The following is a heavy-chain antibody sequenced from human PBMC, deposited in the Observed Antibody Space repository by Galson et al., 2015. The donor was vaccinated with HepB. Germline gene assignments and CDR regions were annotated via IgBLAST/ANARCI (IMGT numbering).Heavy chain of an antibody. CDR1: GFTFSSYG. CDR2: IWYDGSNK. CDR3: ARAFGSGPGGWDV. D-gene: IGHD3-10*01. Sequence: SLRLSCAASGFTFSSYGMHWVRQAPGKGLEWVAVIWYDGSNKYYADSVKGRFTISRDNSKNTLYLQMNSLRAEDTAVYYCARAFGSGPGGWDVWGQGTTVTVSS. J-gene: IGHJ6*02. V-gene: IGHV3-33*08.